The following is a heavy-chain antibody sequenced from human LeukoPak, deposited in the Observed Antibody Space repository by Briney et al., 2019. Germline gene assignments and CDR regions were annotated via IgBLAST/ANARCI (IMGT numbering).Heavy chain of an antibody. V-gene: IGHV1-2*02. Sequence: AASVKVSCKASGYTFTGYYMHWVRQAPGQGLEWMGWVNPNSGGTNFAQKFQGRVTMTRDTSISTAYMELSRLRSDDTAVYFCARDREYRSSSYPLDYWGQGTLVTVSS. D-gene: IGHD6-6*01. CDR2: VNPNSGGT. CDR3: ARDREYRSSSYPLDY. CDR1: GYTFTGYY. J-gene: IGHJ4*02.